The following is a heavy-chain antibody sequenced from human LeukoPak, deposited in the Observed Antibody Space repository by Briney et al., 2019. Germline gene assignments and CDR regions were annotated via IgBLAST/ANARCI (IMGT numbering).Heavy chain of an antibody. CDR3: ARDVGYDSSGVDY. D-gene: IGHD3-22*01. Sequence: AGVSLRLSCAASGFTVSSNYMSWVRQAPGKGLEWVSVIYSGGSTYYADSVKGRFTISRDNSKNTVYLQMNSLRAEDTAVYYCARDVGYDSSGVDYWGQGTLVTVSS. CDR1: GFTVSSNY. J-gene: IGHJ4*02. V-gene: IGHV3-66*01. CDR2: IYSGGST.